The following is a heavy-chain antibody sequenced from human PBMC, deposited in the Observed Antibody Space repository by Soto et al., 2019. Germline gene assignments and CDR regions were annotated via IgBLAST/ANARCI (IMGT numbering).Heavy chain of an antibody. V-gene: IGHV1-3*05. Sequence: QVQLVQSGAEEKKPGASVKVSCKASGYTFTSYAMHWVRQAPGQRLEWMGWINAGNGNTKYSQKFQGRVTITRDTSASTAYMELSSLRSEDTAVYYCARHISDPDYYSGMDVWGQGTTVTVSS. CDR3: ARHISDPDYYSGMDV. CDR2: INAGNGNT. D-gene: IGHD6-25*01. CDR1: GYTFTSYA. J-gene: IGHJ6*02.